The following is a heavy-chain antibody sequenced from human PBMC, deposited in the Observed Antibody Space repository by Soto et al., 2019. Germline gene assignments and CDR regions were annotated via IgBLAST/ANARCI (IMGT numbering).Heavy chain of an antibody. CDR3: ARVDRDYGGGGVPKF. J-gene: IGHJ4*02. CDR2: IDSSSTYM. Sequence: EVQLVESGGGLVRPGGSLRLSCAASGFTFSLYSMNWVRQAPGKGLEWVSSIDSSSTYMYYADSVKGRFTISRDNAKNSVDLQMNSLGVEDTAVYYFARVDRDYGGGGVPKFWGQGTLVTVSS. CDR1: GFTFSLYS. D-gene: IGHD4-17*01. V-gene: IGHV3-21*01.